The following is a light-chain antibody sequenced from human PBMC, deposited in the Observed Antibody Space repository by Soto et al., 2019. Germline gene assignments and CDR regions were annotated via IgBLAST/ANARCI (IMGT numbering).Light chain of an antibody. CDR1: SSNIGAGYD. V-gene: IGLV1-40*01. J-gene: IGLJ2*01. Sequence: QSVLTQPPSVSGAPGQRVTISCTGSSSNIGAGYDVHWYQQLPGTAPKLLIYGNTNRPSGVLDRFSGSKSGTSASLAITGLQAEDEADYYCQSYGSSLSVVFGGGTKLTVL. CDR2: GNT. CDR3: QSYGSSLSVV.